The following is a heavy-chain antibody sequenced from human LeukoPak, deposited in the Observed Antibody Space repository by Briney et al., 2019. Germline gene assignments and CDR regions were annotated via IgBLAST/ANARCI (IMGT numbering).Heavy chain of an antibody. D-gene: IGHD6-13*01. Sequence: GGSLRLSCAASGFTFSNYEMNWVRQAPGKGLECVVKGRFTISRDNAKNSLYLQMNSLRVEDTAVYHCARGLASSNWPHWFDPWGQGTLVSVSS. V-gene: IGHV3-48*03. J-gene: IGHJ5*02. CDR1: GFTFSNYE. CDR3: ARGLASSNWPHWFDP.